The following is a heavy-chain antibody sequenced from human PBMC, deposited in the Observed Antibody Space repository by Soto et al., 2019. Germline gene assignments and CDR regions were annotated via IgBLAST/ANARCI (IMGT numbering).Heavy chain of an antibody. CDR3: ARGAYCSGGSCYWWFDP. V-gene: IGHV6-1*01. D-gene: IGHD2-15*01. Sequence: QVQLQQSGPGLVKPSQTLSLTCAISGDSVSSNSAAWNWIRQSPSRGLEWLGRTYYRSKWYNDYAISVKSRITNNPDTSNNQFSLQLNSVTPEDTAVYYCARGAYCSGGSCYWWFDPWGQGTLVTVSS. CDR1: GDSVSSNSAA. J-gene: IGHJ5*02. CDR2: TYYRSKWYN.